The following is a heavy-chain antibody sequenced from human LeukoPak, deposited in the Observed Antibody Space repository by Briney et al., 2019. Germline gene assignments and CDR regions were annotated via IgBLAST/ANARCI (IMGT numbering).Heavy chain of an antibody. Sequence: GGSLRLSCVASGFTFSSYAMGWVRQAPGKGLEWVSAISGSGVTTHYAGSVKGLFSISRDNSKNTLYLQMDSLRAEDTALYYCAKRVVVGATSPYSDFQDWGQGTLVTVSS. CDR3: AKRVVVGATSPYSDFQD. J-gene: IGHJ1*01. D-gene: IGHD1-26*01. CDR1: GFTFSSYA. CDR2: ISGSGVTT. V-gene: IGHV3-23*01.